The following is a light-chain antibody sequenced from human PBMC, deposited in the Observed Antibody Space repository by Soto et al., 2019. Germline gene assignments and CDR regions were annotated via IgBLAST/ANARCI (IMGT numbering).Light chain of an antibody. CDR1: QSVSSD. CDR2: GAS. J-gene: IGKJ1*01. V-gene: IGKV3-20*01. CDR3: QQYGSSPGT. Sequence: EIVMTQSPATLSVSPGERATLSCRASQSVSSDLAWYHQKPGQAPRLLIYGASSRASGIPDRFSGGGSGTDFTLTISRLEAEDFAVYYCQQYGSSPGTFGQGTKVDIK.